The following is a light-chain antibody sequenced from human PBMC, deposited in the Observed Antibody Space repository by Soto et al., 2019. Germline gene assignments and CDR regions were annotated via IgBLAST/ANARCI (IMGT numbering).Light chain of an antibody. V-gene: IGLV2-14*01. CDR1: SSDVGIYKY. Sequence: QLVLTQPASVSGSPGQSITISCTGTSSDVGIYKYVSWYQQHPGKAPNLMIYEVSNRPSGVSNRFSGSKSGNTASLTISGLQAEDEADYYCSSYTSSSTVVFGGGTKLTVL. CDR3: SSYTSSSTVV. J-gene: IGLJ2*01. CDR2: EVS.